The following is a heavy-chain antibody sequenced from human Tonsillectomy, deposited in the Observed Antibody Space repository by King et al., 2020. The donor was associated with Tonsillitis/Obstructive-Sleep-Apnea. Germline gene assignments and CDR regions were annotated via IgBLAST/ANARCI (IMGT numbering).Heavy chain of an antibody. CDR1: GFTFSSYW. Sequence: VQLVESGGGLVQPGGSLRLSCAASGFTFSSYWMSWVRQAPGKGLEWVANIKQDGSEKYYVESVKGRFTISRDNAKNSLYLQMNSLRAEDTAVYYCARYAYDSSGYYYVSYGYYYYYMDVWGKGTTVTVSS. CDR3: ARYAYDSSGYYYVSYGYYYYYMDV. D-gene: IGHD3-22*01. J-gene: IGHJ6*03. V-gene: IGHV3-7*01. CDR2: IKQDGSEK.